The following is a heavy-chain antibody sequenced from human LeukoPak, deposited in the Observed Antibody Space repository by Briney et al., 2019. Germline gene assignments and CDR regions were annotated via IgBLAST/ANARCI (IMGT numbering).Heavy chain of an antibody. CDR1: GGSIRTYY. CDR3: ARVVAAATYYFDY. CDR2: IYYIGST. J-gene: IGHJ4*02. D-gene: IGHD6-13*01. Sequence: PSETLSLTRTVSGGSIRTYYWSWIRQSPGKGLEWIGSIYYIGSTKYNPSLKSRVTMSADTSKNQFSLKLTSVTAADTAVYFCARVVAAATYYFDYWGQGTLVTVSS. V-gene: IGHV4-59*01.